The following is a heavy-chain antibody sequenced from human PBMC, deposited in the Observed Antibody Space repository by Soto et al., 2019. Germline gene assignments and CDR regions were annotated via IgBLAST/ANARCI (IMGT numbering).Heavy chain of an antibody. CDR1: GGSISSGDYY. Sequence: PSETLSLSCTVSGGSISSGDYYWSWIRQPPGKGLEWIGYINYSGNTYYNPSLESRATVSIDTSKNQFSLKPSSVTAADMAVFFFSRDGVWFGKLLTHVFIIWGQGTRFTVS. D-gene: IGHD3-10*01. CDR3: SRDGVWFGKLLTHVFII. V-gene: IGHV4-30-4*01. CDR2: INYSGNT. J-gene: IGHJ3*02.